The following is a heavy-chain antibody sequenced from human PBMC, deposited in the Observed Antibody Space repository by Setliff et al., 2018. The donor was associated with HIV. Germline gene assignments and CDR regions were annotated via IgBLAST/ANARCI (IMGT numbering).Heavy chain of an antibody. Sequence: GGSLRLSCAASGLTFSNYWMDRVRQAPGKGLEWVANIKEDGSETFYVDSVKGRFTMSRDNAKNLVYLEMNSLKVEDTAGYYCSRDDTRGGDLDFWGQGTLVTVS. CDR1: GLTFSNYW. V-gene: IGHV3-7*01. D-gene: IGHD5-18*01. CDR3: SRDDTRGGDLDF. J-gene: IGHJ4*02. CDR2: IKEDGSET.